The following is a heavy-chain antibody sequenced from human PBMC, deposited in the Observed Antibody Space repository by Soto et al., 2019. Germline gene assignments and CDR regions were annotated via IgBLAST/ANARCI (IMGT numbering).Heavy chain of an antibody. Sequence: EVQLVESGGGVVQPGGSLRLSCTASGFTCGDYTMHWVRQAPWKGLEWVSLITWDGINIEYADSVRGRFTISRDNSKNSLYLQMNGLRHEDTAFYYCAKDGIAWHWGQGTLVTVSS. CDR3: AKDGIAWH. CDR1: GFTCGDYT. V-gene: IGHV3-43*01. D-gene: IGHD2-15*01. J-gene: IGHJ4*02. CDR2: ITWDGINI.